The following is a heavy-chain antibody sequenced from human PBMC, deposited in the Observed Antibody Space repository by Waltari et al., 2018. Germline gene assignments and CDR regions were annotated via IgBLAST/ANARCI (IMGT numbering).Heavy chain of an antibody. CDR2: IKQYGSEK. CDR3: ARPYNWNYGWFDP. J-gene: IGHJ5*02. D-gene: IGHD1-7*01. CDR1: GFTFSSYW. Sequence: EVQLVESGGGLVQPGGSLRLSCAASGFTFSSYWMSWVRQAPGKGLEWVANIKQYGSEKYYVDSVKGRFTISRDNAKNSLYLQMNSLRAEDTAVYYCARPYNWNYGWFDPWGQGTLVTVSS. V-gene: IGHV3-7*01.